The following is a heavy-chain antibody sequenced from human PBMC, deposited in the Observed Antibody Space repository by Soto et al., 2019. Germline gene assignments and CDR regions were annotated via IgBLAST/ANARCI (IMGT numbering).Heavy chain of an antibody. J-gene: IGHJ5*02. Sequence: ASVKVSCKASGYTFTSYGISWVRQAPGQGLEWMGWISAYNGNTNYAQKLQGRVTMTTDTSTSTAYVELRSLRSDDTAVYYCAKTGYCSGGSCRNWFDPWGQGTLVTVSS. CDR1: GYTFTSYG. CDR2: ISAYNGNT. V-gene: IGHV1-18*01. CDR3: AKTGYCSGGSCRNWFDP. D-gene: IGHD2-15*01.